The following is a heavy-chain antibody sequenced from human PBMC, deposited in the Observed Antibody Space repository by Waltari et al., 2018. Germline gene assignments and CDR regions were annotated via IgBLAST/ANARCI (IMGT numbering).Heavy chain of an antibody. J-gene: IGHJ5*02. V-gene: IGHV4-31*02. CDR2: IYYSGST. D-gene: IGHD6-13*01. CDR3: ARVYSSSWYSSFDP. Sequence: WIWSRQHPGKGLEWIGYIYYSGSTYYNPSLKSRVTISVDTSKNQFSLKLSSVTAADTAVYYCARVYSSSWYSSFDPWGQGTLVTVSS.